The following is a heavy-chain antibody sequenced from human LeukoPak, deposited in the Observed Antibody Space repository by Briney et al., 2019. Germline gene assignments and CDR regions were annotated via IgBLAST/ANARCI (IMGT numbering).Heavy chain of an antibody. CDR3: AKATAVSCPAR. Sequence: GGSLRLSCAASGFTFSNYAMSWVRQAPGKGLDWVSTISDSGCRTYYAASVKGRFTISRDNSKNTLYLQVNSLRADDTAVYYCAKATAVSCPARWGQGTLVTVSS. J-gene: IGHJ4*02. CDR2: ISDSGCRT. V-gene: IGHV3-23*01. CDR1: GFTFSNYA. D-gene: IGHD6-13*01.